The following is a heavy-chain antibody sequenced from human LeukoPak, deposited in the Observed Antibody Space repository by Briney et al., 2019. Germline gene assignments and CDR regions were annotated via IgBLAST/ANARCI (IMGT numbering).Heavy chain of an antibody. CDR3: AKAAVPGTKYYFDY. CDR2: ISGSGSNT. CDR1: GFTFNNYA. Sequence: GGSLRLSCAASGFTFNNYAMNWVRQAPGKGLEWVSAISGSGSNTYYADSVKGRFTISRDNSKNTLYLQMSTLRAEDTAVYYCAKAAVPGTKYYFDYWGQGTLVTVSS. J-gene: IGHJ4*02. V-gene: IGHV3-23*01. D-gene: IGHD2-8*01.